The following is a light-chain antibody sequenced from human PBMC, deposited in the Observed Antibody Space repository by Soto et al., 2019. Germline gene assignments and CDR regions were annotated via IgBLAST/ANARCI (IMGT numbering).Light chain of an antibody. CDR2: DAS. CDR3: QQYHTYST. Sequence: DIQMTQSPSTLSASVGDRVTITCRASGKSISRWLAWYQQRPGEAPKLLISDASNLESGVPSRFSGSGSGTEFTLTISNLQPDDFATYYCQQYHTYSTFGQGTKVEIK. V-gene: IGKV1-5*01. J-gene: IGKJ1*01. CDR1: KSISRW.